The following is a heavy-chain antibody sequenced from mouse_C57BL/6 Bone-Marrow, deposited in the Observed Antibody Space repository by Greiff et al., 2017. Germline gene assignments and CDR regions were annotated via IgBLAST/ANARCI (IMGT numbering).Heavy chain of an antibody. Sequence: VQLQQSGPGLVQPSQSLSITCTVSGFSLTSYGVHWVRQSPGKGLEWLGVIWRGGSTDYNAAFISRLSISKDNSKSQVFFKMNSLQADDTAIYYWDRRTTTMVTPYYSMDYWGQGTSVTVSS. CDR3: DRRTTTMVTPYYSMDY. V-gene: IGHV2-2*01. CDR1: GFSLTSYG. J-gene: IGHJ4*01. D-gene: IGHD2-2*01. CDR2: IWRGGST.